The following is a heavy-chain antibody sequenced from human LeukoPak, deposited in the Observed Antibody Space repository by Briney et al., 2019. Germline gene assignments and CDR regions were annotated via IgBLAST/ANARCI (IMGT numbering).Heavy chain of an antibody. J-gene: IGHJ5*02. CDR3: VRDRLRYCSSTSCYKRVWFDP. V-gene: IGHV1-2*02. CDR1: GYTFTGYY. Sequence: ASVKVSCKASGYTFTGYYMHWVRQAPGQGLEWMGWINPNSGGTNYAQKFQGRVTMTRDTSISTAYMELSRLRSDDTAVYYCVRDRLRYCSSTSCYKRVWFDPWGQGTLVTVSS. CDR2: INPNSGGT. D-gene: IGHD2-2*02.